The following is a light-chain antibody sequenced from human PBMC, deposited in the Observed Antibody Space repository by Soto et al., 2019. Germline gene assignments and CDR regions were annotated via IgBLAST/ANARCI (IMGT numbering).Light chain of an antibody. Sequence: EIVMTQSPATLSVSPGERATLSCRASQSVSSNLAWYQQKPGQAPRLLIYGASTRATGITARFSGSGSGTVFTLTISSLQSEDFAVYYCQQYNNWLYSFGQGTKLESK. CDR2: GAS. V-gene: IGKV3-15*01. CDR1: QSVSSN. J-gene: IGKJ2*01. CDR3: QQYNNWLYS.